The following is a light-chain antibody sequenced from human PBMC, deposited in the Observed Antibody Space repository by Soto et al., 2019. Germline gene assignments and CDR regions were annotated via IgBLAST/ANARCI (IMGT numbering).Light chain of an antibody. CDR2: SAS. J-gene: IGKJ2*01. CDR3: LQDYSYPYP. Sequence: AIQMTQSPSSLSASVGDSVTITCRASQDIKNDLGWYQQKPGRAPKLLMYSASTLHTEVPSRFSGSGSGSDFTLTISSLQPEDFATYYCLQDYSYPYPFGQGTKLEIK. CDR1: QDIKND. V-gene: IGKV1-6*01.